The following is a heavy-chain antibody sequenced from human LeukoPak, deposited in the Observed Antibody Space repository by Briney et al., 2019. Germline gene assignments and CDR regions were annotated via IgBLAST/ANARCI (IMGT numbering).Heavy chain of an antibody. D-gene: IGHD6-13*01. J-gene: IGHJ4*02. V-gene: IGHV1-18*01. CDR1: GYTFTSYD. CDR3: ARAPRYSSSWYYVDY. Sequence: GASVKVSCKASGYTFTSYDISWVRQAPGQGLEWMGWISAYNGNTNYAQKLQGRVTMTTDTSTSTAYMELRSLRSDDTAVYYCARAPRYSSSWYYVDYWGQGTLVTVSS. CDR2: ISAYNGNT.